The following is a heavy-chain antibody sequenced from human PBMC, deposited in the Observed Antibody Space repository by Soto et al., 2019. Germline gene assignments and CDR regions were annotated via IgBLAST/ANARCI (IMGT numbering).Heavy chain of an antibody. J-gene: IGHJ5*02. Sequence: EGPLRLSYAASGFTFDKYIMHWLRQVPGKGLVWVARINKHGNSTTYADFAKGRFSISRDNAKDTLYLLMSSLRAEDTARYYCARDEGFDPWGQGTMVTSPQ. CDR3: ARDEGFDP. CDR1: GFTFDKYI. CDR2: INKHGNST. V-gene: IGHV3-74*01.